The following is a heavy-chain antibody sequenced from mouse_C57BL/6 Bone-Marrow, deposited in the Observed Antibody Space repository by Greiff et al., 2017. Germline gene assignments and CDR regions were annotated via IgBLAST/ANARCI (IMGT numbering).Heavy chain of an antibody. CDR3: TTITTVVAYYFDY. J-gene: IGHJ2*01. D-gene: IGHD1-1*01. CDR1: GFNIKDDY. V-gene: IGHV14-4*01. CDR2: IDPENGDT. Sequence: VQLQQSGAELVRPGASVKLSCTASGFNIKDDYMHWVKQRPEQGLEWIGWIDPENGDTEYASKFQGKATITADTSSNTAYLQLSSLTSEDTAVYYWTTITTVVAYYFDYWGQGTTLTVSS.